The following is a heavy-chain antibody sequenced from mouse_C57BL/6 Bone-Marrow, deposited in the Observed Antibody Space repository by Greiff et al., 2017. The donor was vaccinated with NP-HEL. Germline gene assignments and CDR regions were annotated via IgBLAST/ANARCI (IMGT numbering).Heavy chain of an antibody. CDR1: GYTFTSYG. Sequence: VQLQQSGAELARPGASVKLSCKASGYTFTSYGISWVKQRTGQGPEWIGEIYPRSGNTYYNEKFKGKATLTADKSSSTAYMELRSLTSEDSAVYFCARGRTAGRDYWGQGTTLTVSS. CDR2: IYPRSGNT. J-gene: IGHJ2*01. V-gene: IGHV1-81*01. D-gene: IGHD3-3*01. CDR3: ARGRTAGRDY.